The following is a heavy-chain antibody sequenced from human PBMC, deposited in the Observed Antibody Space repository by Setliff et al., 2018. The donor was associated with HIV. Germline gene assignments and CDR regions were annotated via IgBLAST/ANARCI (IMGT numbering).Heavy chain of an antibody. CDR3: ARVWRGHMVRGVTRWFDP. Sequence: GGSLRLSCAASGFSFSNYAMTWVRQAPGKGLEWVSTINSAERTFYAKSVKGRFTISRDNSKSTLYLQVSSLRAEDTAVYYCARVWRGHMVRGVTRWFDPWGQGTMVTVSS. V-gene: IGHV3-23*01. J-gene: IGHJ5*01. D-gene: IGHD3-10*01. CDR1: GFSFSNYA. CDR2: INSAERT.